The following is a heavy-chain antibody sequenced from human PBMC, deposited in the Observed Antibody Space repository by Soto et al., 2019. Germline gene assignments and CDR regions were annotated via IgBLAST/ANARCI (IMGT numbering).Heavy chain of an antibody. CDR1: GFTFSSYA. CDR3: AKDHRRITIFGVVMRYYGMDV. J-gene: IGHJ6*02. V-gene: IGHV3-23*01. CDR2: ISGSGGST. D-gene: IGHD3-3*01. Sequence: EVQLLESGGGLVQPGGSLRLSCAASGFTFSSYAMSWVRQAPGKGLEWVSAISGSGGSTYYADSVKGRFTISRDNSKNTLYLQMXSLRAEDTAVYYCAKDHRRITIFGVVMRYYGMDVWGQGTTVTVSS.